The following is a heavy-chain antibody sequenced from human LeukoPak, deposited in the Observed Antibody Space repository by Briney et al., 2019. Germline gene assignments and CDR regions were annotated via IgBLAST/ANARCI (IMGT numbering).Heavy chain of an antibody. CDR2: INSDGRST. J-gene: IGHJ4*02. D-gene: IGHD4-23*01. Sequence: GGSLRLSCAASGFTFSNYWMHWVRQAPGKGLVWVSHINSDGRSTIYADSVKGRFTISRDNAKNTLYLQMNSLRAEDTAVYYCAREETYGGKGLDYWGQGTLVTVSS. V-gene: IGHV3-74*01. CDR3: AREETYGGKGLDY. CDR1: GFTFSNYW.